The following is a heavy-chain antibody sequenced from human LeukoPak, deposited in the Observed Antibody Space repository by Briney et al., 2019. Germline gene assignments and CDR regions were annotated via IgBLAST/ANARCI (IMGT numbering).Heavy chain of an antibody. J-gene: IGHJ4*02. CDR2: IYPGCSNG. Sequence: HGESLRISCKCSGFDFTAYGIAWVRQMPGKGLEWMGNIYPGCSNGRYSPSFQGQVTMSADKSITSVYLQWSSLKASETAMYYCGRHLHSAWFGFWGQGSLVTVSS. CDR1: GFDFTAYG. V-gene: IGHV5-51*01. CDR3: GRHLHSAWFGF. D-gene: IGHD5-18*01.